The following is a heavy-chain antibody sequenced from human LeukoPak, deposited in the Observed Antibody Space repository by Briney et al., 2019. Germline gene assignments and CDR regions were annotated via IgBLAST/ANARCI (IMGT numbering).Heavy chain of an antibody. V-gene: IGHV3-23*01. D-gene: IGHD2-8*01. Sequence: GGPLRLSCAASGFTFSSYAMSWVRQAPGKGLEWVSAISGSGGSTYYADSVKGRFTISRDNSKNTLYLQMNSLRAEDTAVYYCAKGTIVLMVYANGFDYWGQGTLVTVSS. J-gene: IGHJ4*02. CDR2: ISGSGGST. CDR3: AKGTIVLMVYANGFDY. CDR1: GFTFSSYA.